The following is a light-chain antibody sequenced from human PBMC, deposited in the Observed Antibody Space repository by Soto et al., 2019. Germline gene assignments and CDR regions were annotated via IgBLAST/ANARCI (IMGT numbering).Light chain of an antibody. CDR1: QSVNNF. CDR3: QQRGSWPAT. CDR2: DAS. V-gene: IGKV3-11*01. J-gene: IGKJ3*01. Sequence: EIFLTQSPAIFSLSPLEIATLSFMASQSVNNFFAWYQQKPGQAPRLLIYDASYRAPGIPARFSGSGSGTDFTLTISSLEAEDSAVYYCQQRGSWPATFGPGTKVDIK.